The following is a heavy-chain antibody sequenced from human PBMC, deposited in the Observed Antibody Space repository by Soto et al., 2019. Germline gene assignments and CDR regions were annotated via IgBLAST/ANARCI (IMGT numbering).Heavy chain of an antibody. Sequence: ASVKVSCKASGYTFTTYVMHWVRQAPGQRLKWMGWIDAGNGNTRYSQNFQGRVTITRDTSASTAYMEVSSLRSEDTAVYYCARDSLGNVDFWGQGTLVTVSS. J-gene: IGHJ4*02. CDR1: GYTFTTYV. V-gene: IGHV1-3*01. D-gene: IGHD3-16*02. CDR2: IDAGNGNT. CDR3: ARDSLGNVDF.